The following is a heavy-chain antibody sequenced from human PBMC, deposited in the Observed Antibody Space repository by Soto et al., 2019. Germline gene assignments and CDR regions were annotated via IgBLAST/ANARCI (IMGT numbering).Heavy chain of an antibody. D-gene: IGHD3-10*01. V-gene: IGHV3-23*01. CDR1: GFTFRSYA. J-gene: IGHJ5*01. CDR2: ISGSGGST. CDR3: AKLVGTVGTTVRGLDS. Sequence: GGSLILSCAASGFTFRSYAMTWVRQAPGKGLEWVSSISGSGGSTYYAASVKGQFTISRDNSKNTLYLQMNSLRAEDTAIYYCAKLVGTVGTTVRGLDSWGQGTLVTVSS.